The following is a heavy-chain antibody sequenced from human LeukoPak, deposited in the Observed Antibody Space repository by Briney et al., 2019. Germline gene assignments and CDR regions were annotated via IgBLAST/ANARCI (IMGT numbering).Heavy chain of an antibody. Sequence: ASVKVSCKASGYTFTGYYMHWARQAPGQGLEWMGWINPNSGGTNYAQKFQGRVTMTRDTSISTAYMELSRLRSDDTAVYYCAREDSSSSRFDYWGQGTLVTVSS. D-gene: IGHD6-6*01. CDR2: INPNSGGT. CDR1: GYTFTGYY. CDR3: AREDSSSSRFDY. J-gene: IGHJ4*02. V-gene: IGHV1-2*02.